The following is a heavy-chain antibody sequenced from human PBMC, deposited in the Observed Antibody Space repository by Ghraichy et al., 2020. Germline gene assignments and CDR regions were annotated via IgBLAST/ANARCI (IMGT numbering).Heavy chain of an antibody. J-gene: IGHJ4*02. CDR2: INSNGGST. Sequence: RGSLRLSCSASGFTFSSYAMHWARQASGKGLEYVSSINSNGGSTYYADSVKGRFTISRDNSKNTLYLQMSSLRAEDTAVYYCVKDSGYPSFDYWGQGTLVTVSS. CDR1: GFTFSSYA. V-gene: IGHV3-64D*09. D-gene: IGHD2-15*01. CDR3: VKDSGYPSFDY.